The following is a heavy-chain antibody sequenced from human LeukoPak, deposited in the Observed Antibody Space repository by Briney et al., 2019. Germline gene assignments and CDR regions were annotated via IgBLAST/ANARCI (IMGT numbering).Heavy chain of an antibody. CDR3: ASVIVVVVAATTQAPYFDY. J-gene: IGHJ4*02. CDR1: GFTFSSYA. V-gene: IGHV3-23*01. Sequence: GGSLRLSCAASGFTFSSYAMSWVRQAPGKGLEWVSAISGSGGSTYYADSVKGRFTISRDNSKNTLYLQMNSLRAEDTAVYYCASVIVVVVAATTQAPYFDYWGQGTLVTVSS. D-gene: IGHD2-15*01. CDR2: ISGSGGST.